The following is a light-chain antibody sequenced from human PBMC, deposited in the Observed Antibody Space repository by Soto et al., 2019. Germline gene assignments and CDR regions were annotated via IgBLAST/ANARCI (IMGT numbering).Light chain of an antibody. CDR2: AAS. J-gene: IGKJ5*01. CDR3: QHSFSMPIT. V-gene: IGKV1-39*01. Sequence: DIQMTQSPSSLSASVGDSVTITCRASQTISIYVNWYQQKSGEAPKRLIYAASTLQSGVPSRFSGSGSGTDFTLTISSLQPEDIATYYCQHSFSMPITFGQGTRLEIK. CDR1: QTISIY.